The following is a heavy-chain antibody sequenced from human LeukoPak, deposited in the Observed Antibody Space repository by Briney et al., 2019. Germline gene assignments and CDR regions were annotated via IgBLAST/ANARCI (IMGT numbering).Heavy chain of an antibody. CDR3: ARDQDYYGSGSYDY. CDR1: GFTFSSYW. J-gene: IGHJ4*02. Sequence: GGSLRLSCAASGFTFSSYWMSWVRQAPGKGLEWVANIKQDGSEKYYVDSVKGRFTISRDNAKNSLYLQMNSLRAEDTAVYYCARDQDYYGSGSYDYWGQGTLVTVSS. CDR2: IKQDGSEK. D-gene: IGHD3-10*01. V-gene: IGHV3-7*03.